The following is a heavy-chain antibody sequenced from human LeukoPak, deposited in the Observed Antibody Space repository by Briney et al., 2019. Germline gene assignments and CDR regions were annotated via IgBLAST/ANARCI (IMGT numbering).Heavy chain of an antibody. CDR1: GYTFTGYY. V-gene: IGHV1-2*02. CDR3: ARNSRMVRGADYYYMDV. J-gene: IGHJ6*03. D-gene: IGHD3-10*01. CDR2: INPNSGGT. Sequence: ASVKFSCKASGYTFTGYYMHWVRQAPGQGLEWMGWINPNSGGTNYAQKFQGRVTMTRDTSISTAYMELSRLRSDDTAVYYCARNSRMVRGADYYYMDVWGKGTTVTVSS.